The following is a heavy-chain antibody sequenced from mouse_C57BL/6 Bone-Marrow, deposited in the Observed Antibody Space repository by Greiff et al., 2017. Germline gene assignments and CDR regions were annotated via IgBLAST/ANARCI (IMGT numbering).Heavy chain of an antibody. D-gene: IGHD1-1*01. Sequence: EVHLVESGGGLVQPGGSLSLSCAASGFTFTDSYMSWVRQPPGKALEWLGFIRNKANGYTTEYSASVKGRFTISRDNSQSILYLQMNALRAEDSATYYCAREIDGSSLYFDVWGTGTTVTVSS. CDR2: IRNKANGYTT. CDR1: GFTFTDSY. CDR3: AREIDGSSLYFDV. V-gene: IGHV7-3*01. J-gene: IGHJ1*03.